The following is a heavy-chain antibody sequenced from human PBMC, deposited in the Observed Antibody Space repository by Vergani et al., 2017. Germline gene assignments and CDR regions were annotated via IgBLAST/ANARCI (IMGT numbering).Heavy chain of an antibody. CDR2: IKSKSDGGTT. CDR3: TTGSRD. J-gene: IGHJ4*02. V-gene: IGHV3-15*01. CDR1: GFTFSDYY. Sequence: VQLVESGGGLVKPGGSLRLSCAASGFTFSDYYMSWIRQAPGKGLEWVGRIKSKSDGGTTDHAAPVKGRFTISRDDSKNTLYLQMNSLKTEDTAVYYCTTGSRDWGQGALVTVSS.